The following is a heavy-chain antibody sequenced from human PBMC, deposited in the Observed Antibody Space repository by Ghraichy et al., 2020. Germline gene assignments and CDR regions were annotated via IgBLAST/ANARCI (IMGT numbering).Heavy chain of an antibody. CDR1: GFTFSSYA. Sequence: WGSLRLSCAASGFTFSSYAMSWVRQAPGKGLEWVSIISGSGGSTYYADSVKGRFTISRDNSKNTLYVQMNSLRAEDTAVYYCAKDLAYSGSCFDYWGQGTLVTVSS. J-gene: IGHJ4*02. CDR3: AKDLAYSGSCFDY. CDR2: ISGSGGST. V-gene: IGHV3-23*01. D-gene: IGHD1-26*01.